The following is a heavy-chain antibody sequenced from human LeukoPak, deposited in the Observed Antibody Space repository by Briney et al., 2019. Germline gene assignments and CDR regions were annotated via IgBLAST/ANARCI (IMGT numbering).Heavy chain of an antibody. D-gene: IGHD3-22*01. J-gene: IGHJ3*02. CDR1: GYSFTSYW. CDR2: IYPGDSDT. V-gene: IGHV5-51*01. Sequence: GESLKISCKGSGYSFTSYWIGWVRQMPGKGLEWMGIIYPGDSDTRYSPSFQGQVTISADKSISTAYLQWSSLKASDTAMYYCARINYYDSSGYSFGIWGQGTMVTVPS. CDR3: ARINYYDSSGYSFGI.